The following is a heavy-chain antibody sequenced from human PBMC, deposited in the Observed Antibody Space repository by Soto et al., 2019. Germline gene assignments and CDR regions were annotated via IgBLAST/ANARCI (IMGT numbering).Heavy chain of an antibody. V-gene: IGHV6-1*01. CDR2: TYYRSKWYN. J-gene: IGHJ5*02. D-gene: IGHD6-6*01. CDR3: ARARGPGYSSSSSNWFDP. Sequence: QVQLQQSGPGLVKPSQNLALTCAISGDSVSSNSAAWNWIRQSPSRGLEWLGRTYYRSKWYNDYAVSVKSRITINPDTSKNQFSLQLNSVTPEDTAVYYCARARGPGYSSSSSNWFDPWGQGTLVTVSS. CDR1: GDSVSSNSAA.